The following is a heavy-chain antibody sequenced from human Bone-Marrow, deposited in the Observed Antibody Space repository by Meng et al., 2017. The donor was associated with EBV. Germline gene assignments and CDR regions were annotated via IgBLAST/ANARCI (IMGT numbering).Heavy chain of an antibody. CDR3: ARDPRSPPGGTF. CDR2: IIPMYPSV. J-gene: IGHJ4*02. Sequence: QVELVQSGAEVKKPGSSVKVSCKASGDTISSYAISWARQAPGQGLEWMGGIIPMYPSVSYSQKFQGRVTLSADVSTSTVYMELSSLTSEDTAVYYCARDPRSPPGGTFWGQGTLVTVSS. V-gene: IGHV1-69*01. D-gene: IGHD1-26*01. CDR1: GDTISSYA.